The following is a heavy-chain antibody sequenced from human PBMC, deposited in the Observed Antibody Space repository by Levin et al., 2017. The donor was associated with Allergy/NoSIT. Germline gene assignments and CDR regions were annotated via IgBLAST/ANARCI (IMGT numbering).Heavy chain of an antibody. CDR2: IKSKTDGGTT. J-gene: IGHJ6*03. CDR3: TTGKITMVQGVIITDYYYYMDG. CDR1: GFTFSNAW. V-gene: IGHV3-15*01. D-gene: IGHD3-10*01. Sequence: GGSLRLSCAASGFTFSNAWMSWVRQAPGKGLEWVGRIKSKTDGGTTDYAAPVKGRFTISRDDSKNTLYLQMNSLKTEDTAVYYCTTGKITMVQGVIITDYYYYMDGWGKGTTVTVSS.